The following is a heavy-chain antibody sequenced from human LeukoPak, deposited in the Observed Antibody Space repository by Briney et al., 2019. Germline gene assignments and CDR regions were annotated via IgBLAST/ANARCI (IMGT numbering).Heavy chain of an antibody. CDR3: AKDWMGIYGYYFDY. CDR2: ISGSGGST. Sequence: GGSLRLSCAASGFTFSSYAMSWVRQAPGEGLEWVSAISGSGGSTYYAGSGKGRFTISRDNSKNTLYLQMNSLRAEDTAVYYCAKDWMGIYGYYFDYWGQGTLVTVSS. CDR1: GFTFSSYA. V-gene: IGHV3-23*01. D-gene: IGHD3-16*01. J-gene: IGHJ4*02.